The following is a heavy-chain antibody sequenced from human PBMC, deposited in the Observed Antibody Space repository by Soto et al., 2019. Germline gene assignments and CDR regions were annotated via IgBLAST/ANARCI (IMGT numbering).Heavy chain of an antibody. V-gene: IGHV5-51*01. CDR2: IYPGDHET. CDR1: GYTFSNFW. Sequence: GESLKISCQSSGYTFSNFWIGWVRQLPGKGLEWMGIIYPGDHETRYSPSFHGKVTISADRSINSAYLQWNSLEASDTAFYFCARSPRSSPYFDYWGQGALVTVSS. J-gene: IGHJ4*02. CDR3: ARSPRSSPYFDY. D-gene: IGHD6-13*01.